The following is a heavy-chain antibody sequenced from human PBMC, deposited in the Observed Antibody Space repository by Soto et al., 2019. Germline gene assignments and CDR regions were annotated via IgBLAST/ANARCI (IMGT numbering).Heavy chain of an antibody. CDR3: TCITIFGVVHLDAFDI. J-gene: IGHJ3*02. Sequence: GGSLRLSCAASGFTFSGSAMHWVRQASGKGLEWVGRIRSKANSYATAYAASVKGRFTISRDDSKNTAYLQMNSLKAEDTAVYYCTCITIFGVVHLDAFDIWGQGTMVTVSS. CDR2: IRSKANSYAT. D-gene: IGHD3-3*01. V-gene: IGHV3-73*01. CDR1: GFTFSGSA.